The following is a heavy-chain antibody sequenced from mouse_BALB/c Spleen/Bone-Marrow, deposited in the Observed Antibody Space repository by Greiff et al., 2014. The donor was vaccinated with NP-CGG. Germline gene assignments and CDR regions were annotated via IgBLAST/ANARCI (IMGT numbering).Heavy chain of an antibody. Sequence: EVQLVESGGDLVKPGGSLKLSCAASGFSFSGYGMSWVRQTPDKRLEWVATIGVGGTYTYYPDSVKGRFTISRDNAENTLYLRMSSLKSEDTAMYYCARPFTTVVATVFAYWGQGTLVTVSA. CDR1: GFSFSGYG. J-gene: IGHJ3*01. CDR3: ARPFTTVVATVFAY. V-gene: IGHV5-6*01. D-gene: IGHD1-1*01. CDR2: IGVGGTYT.